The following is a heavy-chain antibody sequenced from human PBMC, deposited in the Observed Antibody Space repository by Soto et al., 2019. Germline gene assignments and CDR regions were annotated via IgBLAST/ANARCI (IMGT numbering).Heavy chain of an antibody. CDR3: ASQSYYGTPLRFDP. D-gene: IGHD3-3*01. CDR2: IHYSGST. Sequence: QVQLQESGPGLVQPSETLSLTCTVSGGSITGYSWSWIRHPPGQGPEWIGNIHYSGSTNYNPSLKSRVTISVDTPKNQFALRLSSETAAETAVYYCASQSYYGTPLRFDPWGQGTLVTVSS. V-gene: IGHV4-59*08. CDR1: GGSITGYS. J-gene: IGHJ5*02.